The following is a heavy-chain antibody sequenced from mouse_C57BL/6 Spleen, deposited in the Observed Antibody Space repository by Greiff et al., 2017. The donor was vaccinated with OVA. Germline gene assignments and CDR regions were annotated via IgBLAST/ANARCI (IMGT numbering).Heavy chain of an antibody. CDR3: TRGAEYDEENYFDY. V-gene: IGHV5-9-1*02. J-gene: IGHJ2*01. CDR2: ISSGGDFN. CDR1: GFTFSSYA. Sequence: EVKLVESGDGLVKPGGSLKLSCAASGFTFSSYAMSWVRQTPEKRLEWVAYISSGGDFNNYADTVKGRFTLSRDNARNTLYLQLSSLKSDDTAMYFGTRGAEYDEENYFDYWGQGTPLTVSS. D-gene: IGHD2-4*01.